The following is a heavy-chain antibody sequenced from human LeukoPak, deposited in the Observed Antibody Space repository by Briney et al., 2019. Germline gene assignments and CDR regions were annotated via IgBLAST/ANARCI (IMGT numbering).Heavy chain of an antibody. D-gene: IGHD6-19*01. Sequence: SETLSLTCTVSGGSISSYYWGWIRQPPGKGLEWIGSIYYSGSTYYNPSLKSRVTISVDTSKNQFSLKLTSVTAADTAVYYCARQIAVAGDPYYFDYWGQGALVTVSS. V-gene: IGHV4-39*01. CDR1: GGSISSYY. CDR2: IYYSGST. J-gene: IGHJ4*02. CDR3: ARQIAVAGDPYYFDY.